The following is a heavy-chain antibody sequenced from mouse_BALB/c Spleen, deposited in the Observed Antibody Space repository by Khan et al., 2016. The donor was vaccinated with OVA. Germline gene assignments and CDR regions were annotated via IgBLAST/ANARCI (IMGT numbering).Heavy chain of an antibody. Sequence: EVQRVESGGGLVQSGGSRKLSCAASGFTFTSYGMHWIRQAPEKGLEWVAYISSDSNTIYYADTVKGRFTISRDNPKNTLFLQMTSLRSGDTAMHFCATSYFYGYYFDYWGQGTTLTVSS. J-gene: IGHJ2*01. CDR1: GFTFTSYG. D-gene: IGHD1-1*01. CDR2: ISSDSNTI. V-gene: IGHV5-17*02. CDR3: ATSYFYGYYFDY.